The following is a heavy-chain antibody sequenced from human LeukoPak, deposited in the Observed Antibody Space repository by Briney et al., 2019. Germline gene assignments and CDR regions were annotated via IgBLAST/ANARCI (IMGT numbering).Heavy chain of an antibody. V-gene: IGHV1-18*01. CDR3: ARVSLGRPYTWFDP. D-gene: IGHD3-3*02. J-gene: IGHJ5*02. CDR1: GYTFATFD. CDR2: ISAYNNKA. Sequence: ASVKICCKTSGYTFATFDIICVRQAPGQWLEWMGWISAYNNKANYTQNLQGRVTMTTDTSSNTAYMELRSLRSDDTAVYYCARVSLGRPYTWFDPWGQGTLVTVSS.